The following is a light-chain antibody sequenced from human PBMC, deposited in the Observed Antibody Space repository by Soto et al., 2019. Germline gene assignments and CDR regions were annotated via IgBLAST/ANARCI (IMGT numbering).Light chain of an antibody. Sequence: QSALTQPASVSGSPGQSITISCTGTSSDVGGYNYVSWYQQHPGKAPKLMIYDDSNRPSGVSNRFSGSKSGNTASLPISGLQAEDEADYYCSSYTSSSTLFGGGTKLTVL. V-gene: IGLV2-14*01. J-gene: IGLJ2*01. CDR1: SSDVGGYNY. CDR2: DDS. CDR3: SSYTSSSTL.